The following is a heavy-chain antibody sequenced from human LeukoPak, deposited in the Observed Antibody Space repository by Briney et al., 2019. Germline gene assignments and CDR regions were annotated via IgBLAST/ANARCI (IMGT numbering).Heavy chain of an antibody. V-gene: IGHV4-34*01. J-gene: IGHJ5*02. CDR3: ARVADIVVVPAAMQWFDP. CDR2: INHSGST. CDR1: GGSFSGYY. Sequence: SETLSLTCTVYGGSFSGYYWSWIRQPPGKGLEWIVEINHSGSTNYNPSLKSRVTISVDTSKNQFSLKLSSVTAADTAVYYCARVADIVVVPAAMQWFDPWGQGTLVTVSS. D-gene: IGHD2-2*01.